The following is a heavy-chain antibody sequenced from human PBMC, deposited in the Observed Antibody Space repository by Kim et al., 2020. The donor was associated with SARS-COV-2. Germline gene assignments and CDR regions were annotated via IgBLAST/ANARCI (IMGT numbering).Heavy chain of an antibody. Sequence: GGSLRLSCAASGFTFSNYNMNWVRQAPGKGLEWVSYISSSSTIYYADSVKGRFTISRDNAKNSLYLQMNSLRDEDTAVYYCARDVGGSYSPIDYWGQGTLVTVSS. CDR3: ARDVGGSYSPIDY. V-gene: IGHV3-48*02. CDR2: ISSSSTI. J-gene: IGHJ4*02. D-gene: IGHD1-26*01. CDR1: GFTFSNYN.